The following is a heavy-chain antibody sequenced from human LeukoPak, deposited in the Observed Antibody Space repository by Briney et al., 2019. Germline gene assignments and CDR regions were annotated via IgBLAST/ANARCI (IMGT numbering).Heavy chain of an antibody. Sequence: SETLCLTCAVYGGSFSGYYWSWIRQPPGKGLEWIGEINHSGSTNYNPSLKSRVTISVDTSKNQFSLKLSSVTAADTAVYYCASRIAVAGTGDYWGQGTLDTVSS. CDR2: INHSGST. CDR3: ASRIAVAGTGDY. CDR1: GGSFSGYY. D-gene: IGHD6-19*01. J-gene: IGHJ4*02. V-gene: IGHV4-34*01.